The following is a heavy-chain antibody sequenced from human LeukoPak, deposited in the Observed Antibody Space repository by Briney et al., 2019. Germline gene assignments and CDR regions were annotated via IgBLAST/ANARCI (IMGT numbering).Heavy chain of an antibody. D-gene: IGHD2-2*01. Sequence: PGGSLRLSCAASGFTFSHYWMTWVRQAPGKGLEWVANIKQDGSEQYYVDSVKGRFTISRDNAKSSLYLQMNSLRVEDTAVYYCARDRCSSTSCFYDYWGQGTLVTVSS. CDR1: GFTFSHYW. CDR2: IKQDGSEQ. CDR3: ARDRCSSTSCFYDY. V-gene: IGHV3-7*01. J-gene: IGHJ4*02.